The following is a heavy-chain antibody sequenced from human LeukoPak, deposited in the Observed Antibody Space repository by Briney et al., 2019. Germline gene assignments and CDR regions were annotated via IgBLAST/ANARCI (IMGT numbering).Heavy chain of an antibody. CDR2: IKSKTDGGTT. J-gene: IGHJ4*02. V-gene: IGHV3-15*01. Sequence: GGSLRLSCAASGFTFSNAWMSWVRQAPGKGLEWVGRIKSKTDGGTTDYAAPVKGRFTISRDDSKNTLYLQMNSLKTEGTAVYYCTTGSDCSSTSCYAGRVTIDYWGQGTLVTVSS. CDR3: TTGSDCSSTSCYAGRVTIDY. CDR1: GFTFSNAW. D-gene: IGHD2-2*01.